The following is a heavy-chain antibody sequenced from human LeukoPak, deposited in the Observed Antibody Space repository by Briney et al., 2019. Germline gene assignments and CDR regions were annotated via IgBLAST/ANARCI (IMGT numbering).Heavy chain of an antibody. D-gene: IGHD2-15*01. CDR2: IRSKANSYAT. J-gene: IGHJ4*02. CDR1: GFTFSGSA. CDR3: TRPGYCSGGSCYDGSSGVDY. Sequence: PGGSLRLSCAASGFTFSGSAVHWVRQASGKGLEWVGRIRSKANSYATAYAASVKGRFTISRDDSKNTAYLQMNSLKTEDTAVYYCTRPGYCSGGSCYDGSSGVDYWGQGTLVTVSS. V-gene: IGHV3-73*01.